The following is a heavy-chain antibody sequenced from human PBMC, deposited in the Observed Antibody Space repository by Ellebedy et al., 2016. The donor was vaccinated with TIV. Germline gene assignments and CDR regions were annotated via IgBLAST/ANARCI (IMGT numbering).Heavy chain of an antibody. CDR2: ISAYNGNT. D-gene: IGHD5-12*01. CDR3: ARDRGGIVATTPFDY. CDR1: GYTFTSYG. Sequence: AASVKVSCKASGYTFTSYGISWVRQAPGQGLEWMGWISAYNGNTNYAQKLQGRVTMTTDTSTSTAYMELRSLRSDDTAVYYCARDRGGIVATTPFDYWGQGTLVTVSS. J-gene: IGHJ4*02. V-gene: IGHV1-18*01.